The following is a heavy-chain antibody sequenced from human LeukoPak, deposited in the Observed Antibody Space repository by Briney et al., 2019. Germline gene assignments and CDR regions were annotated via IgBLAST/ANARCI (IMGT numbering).Heavy chain of an antibody. CDR2: ISGSGGST. CDR3: ATSRSDYYDSSGPLGD. D-gene: IGHD3-22*01. CDR1: GFTFSNYA. J-gene: IGHJ4*02. V-gene: IGHV3-23*01. Sequence: LAGGSLRLSCAASGFTFSNYAMTWVRQAPGKGLEWVSAISGSGGSTYYADSVKGRFTISRDNSKNTLYLQMNSLRAEDTAIYYCATSRSDYYDSSGPLGDWGQGTLVTVSS.